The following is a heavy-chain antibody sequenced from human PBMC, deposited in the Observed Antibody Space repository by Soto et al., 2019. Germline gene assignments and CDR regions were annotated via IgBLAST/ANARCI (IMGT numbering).Heavy chain of an antibody. J-gene: IGHJ3*02. CDR2: IIPIFGTA. CDR3: ARAPPYYDILTGFPHAFDI. Sequence: SVKVSCKASGGTFSSYAISWVRQAPGQGLEWMGGIIPIFGTANYAQKFQGRVTITADESTSTAYMELSSLRSEDTAVYYCARAPPYYDILTGFPHAFDIWGQGTMVTVSS. D-gene: IGHD3-9*01. V-gene: IGHV1-69*13. CDR1: GGTFSSYA.